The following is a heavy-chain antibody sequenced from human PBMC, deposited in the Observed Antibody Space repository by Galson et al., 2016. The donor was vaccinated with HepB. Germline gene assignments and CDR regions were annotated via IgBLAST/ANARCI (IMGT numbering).Heavy chain of an antibody. CDR1: GYTFTGFY. D-gene: IGHD2-15*01. CDR2: INPSSGGT. J-gene: IGHJ4*02. V-gene: IGHV1-2*06. Sequence: SVKVSCKASGYTFTGFYIYWVRQAPGQGLECLGRINPSSGGTDYARKFQGRVTMARDTAISTSYMELVRLKSDDPAVYYGARCRGGTCPKGYFDCWGQGTLVTVSS. CDR3: ARCRGGTCPKGYFDC.